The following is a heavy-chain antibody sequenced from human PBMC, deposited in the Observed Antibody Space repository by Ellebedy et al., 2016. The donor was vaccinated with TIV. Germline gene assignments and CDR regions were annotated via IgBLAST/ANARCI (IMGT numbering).Heavy chain of an antibody. Sequence: GESLKISCAASGFTFSSYAMSWVRQAPGKGLEWISAIDGSASSTVYADSVKGRLTISRDNSKNTLYLQMNSLRAEDAAVYYCAKDQLGGGTYLWGTFDYWGQGTLVTVSS. V-gene: IGHV3-23*01. J-gene: IGHJ4*02. D-gene: IGHD1-26*01. CDR1: GFTFSSYA. CDR3: AKDQLGGGTYLWGTFDY. CDR2: IDGSASST.